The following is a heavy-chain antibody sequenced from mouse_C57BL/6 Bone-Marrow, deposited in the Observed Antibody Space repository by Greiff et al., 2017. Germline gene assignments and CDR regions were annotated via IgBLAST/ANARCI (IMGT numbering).Heavy chain of an antibody. CDR1: GYTFTSYW. Sequence: QVQLQQPGAELVKPGASVKVSCKASGYTFTSYWMHWVKQRPGQGLEWIGRIYPSDSDTNYNQKFKGKATLTVDKSSSTAYMQLSSLTSEDSAVFYCAICLNWAYYAMDDWGQGASVTVSS. CDR3: AICLNWAYYAMDD. CDR2: IYPSDSDT. D-gene: IGHD4-1*01. V-gene: IGHV1-74*01. J-gene: IGHJ4*01.